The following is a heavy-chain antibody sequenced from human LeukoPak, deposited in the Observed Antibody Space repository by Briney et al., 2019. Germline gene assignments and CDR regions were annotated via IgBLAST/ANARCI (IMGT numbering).Heavy chain of an antibody. CDR1: GFTFSSYG. CDR2: ISYDVGKK. CDR3: ARHLANVRWGVNPRWSDP. J-gene: IGHJ5*02. V-gene: IGHV3-30*03. D-gene: IGHD3-10*02. Sequence: PGGSLRLSCAASGFTFSSYGMHWVRQAPGKGLEWVAVISYDVGKKYYADSVKGRFTISRDNSKNTLYLQMNSLRAEDTAVYYCARHLANVRWGVNPRWSDPWGQGTLVTVSS.